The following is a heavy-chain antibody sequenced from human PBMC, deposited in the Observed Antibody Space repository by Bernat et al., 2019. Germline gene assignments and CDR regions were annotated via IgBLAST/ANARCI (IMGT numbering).Heavy chain of an antibody. Sequence: EVQMVESGGGLVKPGGSLRLSCGVSGLIFSNAWVNWVRQAPGKGLEWVGHIKSKIDGGTTDYAAPVKGRFTISRDDSKNMLYLQMNSLKTEDTAVYYCTAVMTGGWGRGTLVTVSS. D-gene: IGHD2-21*02. V-gene: IGHV3-15*07. CDR3: TAVMTGG. CDR2: IKSKIDGGTT. J-gene: IGHJ4*02. CDR1: GLIFSNAW.